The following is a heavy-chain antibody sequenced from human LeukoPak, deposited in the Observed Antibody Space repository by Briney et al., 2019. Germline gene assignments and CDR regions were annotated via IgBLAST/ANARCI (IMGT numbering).Heavy chain of an antibody. CDR3: CSHVQAPSFDR. J-gene: IGHJ5*02. V-gene: IGHV4-39*02. D-gene: IGHD2-15*01. Sequence: SETLSLTCTVSGGSTTINGYYWAWIRQPPGKGLEWIGSIYYNGNTYYNPSLKSRVTISADTSTNHFSLKLTSVTAADTAVYYCCSHVQAPSFDRWGQGTLVTVSS. CDR2: IYYNGNT. CDR1: GGSTTINGYY.